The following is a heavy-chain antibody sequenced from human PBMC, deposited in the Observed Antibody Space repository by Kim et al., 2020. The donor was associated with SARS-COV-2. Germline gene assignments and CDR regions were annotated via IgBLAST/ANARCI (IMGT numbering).Heavy chain of an antibody. V-gene: IGHV3-74*01. CDR2: INDAGTST. J-gene: IGHJ2*01. D-gene: IGHD3-10*01. CDR1: GFTFTTYW. Sequence: GGSLRLSCAASGFTFTTYWMHWVRQAPGKGLLWLSRINDAGTSTSYAKSVQGRFTTSRDNAKNTLYLQMNSLRAEDTAVYYCVTDRGIVDDAWYFESWGRGTLVTVPS. CDR3: VTDRGIVDDAWYFES.